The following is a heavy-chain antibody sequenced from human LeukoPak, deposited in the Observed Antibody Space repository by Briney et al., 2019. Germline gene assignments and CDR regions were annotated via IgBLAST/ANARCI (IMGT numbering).Heavy chain of an antibody. CDR2: IYYSGST. CDR3: ARVMVAAPYGLGYFDY. D-gene: IGHD2-15*01. Sequence: SETLSLTCTVSGVSISSYYWSWIRQPPGKGLEWIGYIYYSGSTNYNPSLKSRVTISVDTSKNQFSLKLSSVTAADTAVYYCARVMVAAPYGLGYFDYWGQGTLVTVSS. J-gene: IGHJ4*02. CDR1: GVSISSYY. V-gene: IGHV4-59*01.